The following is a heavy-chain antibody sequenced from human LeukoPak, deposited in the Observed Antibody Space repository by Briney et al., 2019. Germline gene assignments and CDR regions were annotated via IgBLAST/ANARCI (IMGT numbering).Heavy chain of an antibody. CDR3: TRDFDP. CDR2: IKQDGSEK. CDR1: GLSFGNYW. J-gene: IGHJ5*02. V-gene: IGHV3-7*01. Sequence: PGRSLRLSCVASGLSFGNYWMDWVRQAPGKGLEWVGNIKQDGSEKYYVDSVKGRFTISRDNAKNSLYLDMNSLRVEDTAIYYCTRDFDPWGQGTLVTVSS.